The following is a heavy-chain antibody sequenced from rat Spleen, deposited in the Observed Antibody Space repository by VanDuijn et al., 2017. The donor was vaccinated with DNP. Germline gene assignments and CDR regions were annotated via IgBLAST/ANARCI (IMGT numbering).Heavy chain of an antibody. Sequence: EVQLVESGGGLVQPGRSLKLSCAASGFTFSDYYMAWVRQAPGKGLEWVASISNTGDHTYYSDSVKGRFTISRDNAKSSLYLQMNSLKSEDTATYYCARSRLPGYYPFACWGQGTLVTVSS. CDR3: ARSRLPGYYPFAC. D-gene: IGHD1-4*01. CDR1: GFTFSDYY. J-gene: IGHJ3*01. CDR2: ISNTGDHT. V-gene: IGHV5-25*01.